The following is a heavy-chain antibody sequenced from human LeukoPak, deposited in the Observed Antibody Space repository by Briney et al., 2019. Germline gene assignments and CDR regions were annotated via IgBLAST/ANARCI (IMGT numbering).Heavy chain of an antibody. V-gene: IGHV3-30-3*01. CDR1: GFTFSSYA. CDR2: ISYDGSNK. D-gene: IGHD3-22*01. CDR3: AKDRRERTYYYDSSGSPVDAFDI. J-gene: IGHJ3*02. Sequence: GGSLRLSCAASGFTFSSYAMHCVRQAPGKWLEWVAVISYDGSNKYYADSVKGRFTISRDNSKNTLYLQMNSLRAEDTAVYYCAKDRRERTYYYDSSGSPVDAFDIWGQGTMVTVSS.